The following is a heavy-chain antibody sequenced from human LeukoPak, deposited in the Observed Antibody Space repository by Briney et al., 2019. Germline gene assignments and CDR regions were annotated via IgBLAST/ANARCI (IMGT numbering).Heavy chain of an antibody. D-gene: IGHD3-22*01. Sequence: GGSLRLSCAASGFTFSSYAMSWVREAPGKGMEWVSAISGSGGSTYYADSVKGRFTISRDNSKNTLCLQMNSLRAEDTAVYYCAKGLITMIVVVINDAFDIWGQGTMVTVSS. V-gene: IGHV3-23*01. CDR1: GFTFSSYA. J-gene: IGHJ3*02. CDR2: ISGSGGST. CDR3: AKGLITMIVVVINDAFDI.